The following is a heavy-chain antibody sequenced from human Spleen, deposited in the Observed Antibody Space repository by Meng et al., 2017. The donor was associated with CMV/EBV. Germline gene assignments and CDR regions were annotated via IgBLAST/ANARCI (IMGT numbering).Heavy chain of an antibody. J-gene: IGHJ4*02. Sequence: SMSLSCKASGYIFTNYPIHWVRQTPGQGLEWMGWIITSNGTTKYSQRFQDRRTITRDTSANTVYMEVTSLTSEDTATYYCARGAGADHWGQGTLVTVSS. V-gene: IGHV1-3*04. CDR3: ARGAGADH. CDR1: GYIFTNYP. D-gene: IGHD6-25*01. CDR2: IITSNGTT.